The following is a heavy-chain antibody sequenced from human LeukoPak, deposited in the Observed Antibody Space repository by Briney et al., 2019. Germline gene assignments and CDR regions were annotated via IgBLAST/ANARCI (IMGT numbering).Heavy chain of an antibody. D-gene: IGHD2-15*01. Sequence: GGSLRLSCAASGFTFSNFGLNWVRQAPGKGLEWVAFISDNGRRTYYLESVKGLFTISRDDSKNTLYLQMNSLRVEDTAVYYCARDRIGKYSIDYWGQGTLVTVSS. CDR1: GFTFSNFG. J-gene: IGHJ4*02. V-gene: IGHV3-33*08. CDR3: ARDRIGKYSIDY. CDR2: ISDNGRRT.